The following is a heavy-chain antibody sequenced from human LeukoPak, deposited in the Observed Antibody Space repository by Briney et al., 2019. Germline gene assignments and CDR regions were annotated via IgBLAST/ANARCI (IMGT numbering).Heavy chain of an antibody. Sequence: SETLSLTCTVSGYSISSGYYWGWIRQPPGKGLEWIGSIYHSGSTYYNPSLKSRVTISGDTSKDQFSLRLSSVTAADTAVYYCARASYSYDINGWVPFDYWGQGTLVTVSS. CDR3: ARASYSYDINGWVPFDY. V-gene: IGHV4-38-2*02. J-gene: IGHJ4*02. D-gene: IGHD3-22*01. CDR2: IYHSGST. CDR1: GYSISSGYY.